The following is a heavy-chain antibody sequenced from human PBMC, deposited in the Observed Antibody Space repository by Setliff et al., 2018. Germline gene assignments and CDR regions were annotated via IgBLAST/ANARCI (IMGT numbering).Heavy chain of an antibody. CDR2: IGAYNGNT. D-gene: IGHD6-19*01. Sequence: ASVKVSCKASGYTFTGYYMHWVRQAPGQGLEWTGWIGAYNGNTYNAHKFQGRVTMTSDTSTSTAYMELRSLRSDDTAVYYCARVTIAVAGYFDFWGQGTLVTVSS. J-gene: IGHJ4*02. CDR3: ARVTIAVAGYFDF. V-gene: IGHV1-18*04. CDR1: GYTFTGYY.